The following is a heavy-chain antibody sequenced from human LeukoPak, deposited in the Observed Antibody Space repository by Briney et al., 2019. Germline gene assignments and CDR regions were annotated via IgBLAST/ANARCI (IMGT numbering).Heavy chain of an antibody. CDR1: GGSISSYY. CDR2: IYDSGST. CDR3: AYLTTAEAFDI. J-gene: IGHJ3*02. V-gene: IGHV4-59*01. Sequence: PSETLSLTCTVSGGSISSYYWSWIRQAPGKGLEWIGYIYDSGSTNYNPSLKSRVTISVDTSKNQFSLKLSSVTAADTAVYFCAYLTTAEAFDIWGQGTMVTVSS. D-gene: IGHD3-22*01.